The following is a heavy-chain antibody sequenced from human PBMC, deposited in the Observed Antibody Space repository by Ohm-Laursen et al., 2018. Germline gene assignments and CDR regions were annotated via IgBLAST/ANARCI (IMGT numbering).Heavy chain of an antibody. D-gene: IGHD5-12*01. CDR2: IYYSGST. V-gene: IGHV4-31*01. CDR3: AREAEYGGYSD. J-gene: IGHJ4*02. CDR1: GGSISSGGYY. Sequence: TLSLTCIVSGGSISSGGYYWSWIRQHPGKGLEWIGYIYYSGSTYYNPSLKSLVTISVDTSKNQFSLKLSSVTAADTAVYYCAREAEYGGYSDWGQGTLVTVSS.